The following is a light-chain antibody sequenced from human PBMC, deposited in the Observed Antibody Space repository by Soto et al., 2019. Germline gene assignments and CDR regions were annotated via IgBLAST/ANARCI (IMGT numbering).Light chain of an antibody. CDR1: QSFASF. CDR3: QLRTNWPPRYT. Sequence: EIVLTQSPATLSLSPGERATLSCRASQSFASFLTWYQQKPGQAPRLLIYDASNRATGIPARFSGSGSGTDFTLTISSLEPEDFAVYYCQLRTNWPPRYTFGQGTKLAIK. V-gene: IGKV3-11*01. J-gene: IGKJ2*01. CDR2: DAS.